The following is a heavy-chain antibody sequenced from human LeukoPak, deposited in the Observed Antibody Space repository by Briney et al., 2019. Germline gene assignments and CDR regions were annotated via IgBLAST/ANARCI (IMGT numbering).Heavy chain of an antibody. D-gene: IGHD3-10*01. J-gene: IGHJ5*02. V-gene: IGHV1-69*04. CDR2: IIPILGIA. Sequence: ASVKVSCKASGGTFSSYAISWVRQAPGQGLEWMGRIIPILGIANYAQKFQGRVTITADESTSTAYMELSSLRSEDTAVYYCARPPNYYGSGFDPWGQGTLVTVSS. CDR3: ARPPNYYGSGFDP. CDR1: GGTFSSYA.